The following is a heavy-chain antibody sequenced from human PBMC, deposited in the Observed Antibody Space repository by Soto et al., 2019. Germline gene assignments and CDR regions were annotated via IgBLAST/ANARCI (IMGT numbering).Heavy chain of an antibody. CDR1: GYTFTSYG. V-gene: IGHV1-18*01. D-gene: IGHD2-2*01. J-gene: IGHJ6*02. Sequence: QVQLVQSGAEVKKPGASVKVSCKASGYTFTSYGISWVRQAPGQGLEWMGWISAYNGNTNYAQKLQGRVTMTTDTSTSTAYMELRSLRSDDTAVYYCARPGGIVVVPAAEERGVTHYYYYGMDVWGQGTTVTVSS. CDR2: ISAYNGNT. CDR3: ARPGGIVVVPAAEERGVTHYYYYGMDV.